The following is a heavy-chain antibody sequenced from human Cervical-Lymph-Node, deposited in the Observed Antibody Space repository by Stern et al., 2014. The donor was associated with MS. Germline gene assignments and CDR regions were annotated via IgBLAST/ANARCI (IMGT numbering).Heavy chain of an antibody. D-gene: IGHD3-16*01. CDR3: AKADDYAAGIDA. CDR2: LGWNSEGR. J-gene: IGHJ5*02. CDR1: GFKFDDFA. V-gene: IGHV3-9*01. Sequence: VQLVQSRGGMVQPGRSLRLSCEASGFKFDDFAMHWVRQAPGKGLEWVSGLGWNSEGRGYADSVQGRFTISRDNAKSSLYLQMNSLTAEDTALYYCAKADDYAAGIDAWGQGTLVVVSS.